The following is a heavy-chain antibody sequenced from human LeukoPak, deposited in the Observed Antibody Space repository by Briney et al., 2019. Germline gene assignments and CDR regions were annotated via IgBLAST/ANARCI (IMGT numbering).Heavy chain of an antibody. Sequence: GGSLRLSCAASGFTFSSYAMHWVRQAPGKGLEYVSAISSNGGSTYYANSVKGRFTISRDNSKNTLYLQMGSLRAEDTAVYYCARGSRFGVVERDAFDIWGQGTMVTVSS. CDR1: GFTFSSYA. V-gene: IGHV3-64*01. CDR3: ARGSRFGVVERDAFDI. J-gene: IGHJ3*02. D-gene: IGHD3-3*01. CDR2: ISSNGGST.